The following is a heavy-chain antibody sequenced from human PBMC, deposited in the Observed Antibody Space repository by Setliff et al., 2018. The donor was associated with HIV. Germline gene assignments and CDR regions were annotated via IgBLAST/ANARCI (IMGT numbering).Heavy chain of an antibody. CDR2: IFSSGST. CDR1: GGSISSYC. Sequence: SETLSLTCTVSGGSISSYCWNWIRQSPGRGLEWIGFIFSSGSTKYNPSLQSRVTMSIDTSKNQFSLKLTSVTAADTAVYYCARRIDNSGSFPDKNWFDTRGQGSQVTVSS. V-gene: IGHV4-4*09. CDR3: ARRIDNSGSFPDKNWFDT. J-gene: IGHJ5*02. D-gene: IGHD3-10*01.